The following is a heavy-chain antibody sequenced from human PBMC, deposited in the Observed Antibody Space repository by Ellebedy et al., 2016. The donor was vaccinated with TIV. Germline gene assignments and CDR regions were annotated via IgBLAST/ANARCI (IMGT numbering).Heavy chain of an antibody. CDR1: GFSFDDYA. V-gene: IGHV3-30*03. J-gene: IGHJ4*02. CDR3: ARVFQSYGLDY. D-gene: IGHD5-18*01. Sequence: GESLKISCAASGFSFDDYAMHWVRQAPGKGLEWVAFISYDGTDKYYADSVKGRFTISRDKSKNSVFLKMNSLRAEDTAVYYCARVFQSYGLDYWGQGTLVIVSS. CDR2: ISYDGTDK.